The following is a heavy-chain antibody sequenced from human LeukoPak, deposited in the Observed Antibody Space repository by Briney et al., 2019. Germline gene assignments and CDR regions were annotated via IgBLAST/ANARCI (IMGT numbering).Heavy chain of an antibody. J-gene: IGHJ4*02. D-gene: IGHD3-9*01. CDR3: ARDSGDILTGYSLTKYYFDY. CDR2: INPNSGGT. CDR1: GYTFTGYY. V-gene: IGHV1-2*02. Sequence: ASVKVSCKASGYTFTGYYMHWVRQAPGQGLEWMGWINPNSGGTNYAQKFQGRGTMTRDTSISTAYMELSRLRSDDTAVYYCARDSGDILTGYSLTKYYFDYWGQGTLVTVSS.